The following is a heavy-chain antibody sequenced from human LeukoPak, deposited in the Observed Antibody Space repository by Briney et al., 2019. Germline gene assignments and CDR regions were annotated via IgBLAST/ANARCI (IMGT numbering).Heavy chain of an antibody. CDR3: ARDIGITIFGVVRYNWFDP. D-gene: IGHD3-3*01. CDR2: ISSSSTI. Sequence: GGSLRLSCAASGFTFSSYSMNWVRQAPGKGLEWVSYISSSSTIYYADSVKGRFTISRDNAKNSLYLQMNSLRAEDTAVYYCARDIGITIFGVVRYNWFDPWGQGTLVTVSS. V-gene: IGHV3-48*01. J-gene: IGHJ5*02. CDR1: GFTFSSYS.